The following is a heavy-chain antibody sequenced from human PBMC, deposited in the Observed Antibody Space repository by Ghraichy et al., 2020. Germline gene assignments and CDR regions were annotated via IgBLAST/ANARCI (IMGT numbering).Heavy chain of an antibody. CDR3: ASDSSSSDYYYYGMDV. CDR1: GFTFSSYW. Sequence: GESLNISCAASGFTFSSYWMSWVRQAPGKGLEWVANIKQDGSEKYYVDSVKGRFTISRDNAKNSLYLQMNSLRAEDTAVYYCASDSSSSDYYYYGMDVWGQGTTVTVSS. D-gene: IGHD6-6*01. V-gene: IGHV3-7*01. CDR2: IKQDGSEK. J-gene: IGHJ6*02.